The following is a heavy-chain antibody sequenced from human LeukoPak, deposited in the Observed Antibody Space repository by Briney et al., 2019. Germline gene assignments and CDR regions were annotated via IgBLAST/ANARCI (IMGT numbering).Heavy chain of an antibody. CDR1: GFSFSSYD. D-gene: IGHD3-22*01. V-gene: IGHV3-13*01. Sequence: PGGSLRLSCAASGFSFSSYDFHWVRQRKGESPEWVSAIGTAGDTYYPGSVKGRFTISRENAKNSLYLQMNILEVGDTAAYYCASATRGGYYDHWGEGALVSVSS. CDR3: ASATRGGYYDH. J-gene: IGHJ5*02. CDR2: IGTAGDT.